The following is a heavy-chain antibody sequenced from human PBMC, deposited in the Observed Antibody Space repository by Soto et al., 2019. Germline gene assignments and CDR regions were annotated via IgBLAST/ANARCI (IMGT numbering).Heavy chain of an antibody. D-gene: IGHD2-21*02. V-gene: IGHV3-15*07. J-gene: IGHJ6*02. CDR3: TTDLAYCGGDCSSYYYYGMDV. CDR1: GFTFSNAW. CDR2: IKSKTDGGTT. Sequence: VQLVESGGGLVKPGGSLRLSCAASGFTFSNAWMNWVRQAPGKGLEWVGRIKSKTDGGTTDYAAPVKGRFTISRDDSKNTLYLQMNSLKTEDTAVYYCTTDLAYCGGDCSSYYYYGMDVWGQGTTVTVSS.